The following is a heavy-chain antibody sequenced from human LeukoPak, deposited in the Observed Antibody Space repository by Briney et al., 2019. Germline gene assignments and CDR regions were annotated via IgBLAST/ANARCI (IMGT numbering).Heavy chain of an antibody. D-gene: IGHD3-10*01. J-gene: IGHJ5*02. CDR2: IIPIFGTA. CDR3: AVYGSGFDP. Sequence: ASVKVSCKASGGTFSSYAISWVRQAPGQGLEWMGGIIPIFGTANYAQKFQGRVTITADKSTSTAYMELSSLRAEDTAVYYCAVYGSGFDPWGQGTLVTVSS. V-gene: IGHV1-69*06. CDR1: GGTFSSYA.